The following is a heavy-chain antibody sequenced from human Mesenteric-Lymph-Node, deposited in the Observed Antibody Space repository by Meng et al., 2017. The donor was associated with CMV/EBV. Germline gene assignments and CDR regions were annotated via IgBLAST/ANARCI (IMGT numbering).Heavy chain of an antibody. Sequence: ASVKVSCKASGYTFLGYGISWVRQAPGQGLEWMGWIRTYNGNTKYAQKFQGRVTMTTDTSTSTAYMELRSLRSDDTAVYYCARKVRITIFGVPRGAFDIWGQGTMVTVSS. V-gene: IGHV1-18*01. CDR2: IRTYNGNT. CDR3: ARKVRITIFGVPRGAFDI. D-gene: IGHD3-3*01. J-gene: IGHJ3*02. CDR1: GYTFLGYG.